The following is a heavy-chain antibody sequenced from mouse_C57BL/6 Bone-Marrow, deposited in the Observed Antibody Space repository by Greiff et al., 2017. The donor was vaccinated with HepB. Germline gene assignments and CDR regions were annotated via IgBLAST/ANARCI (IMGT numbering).Heavy chain of an antibody. CDR3: AREGGGSYGYFDV. CDR2: ISDGGSYT. V-gene: IGHV5-4*01. Sequence: EVQVVESGGGLVKPGGSLKLSCAASGFTFSSYAMSWVRQTPEKRLEWVATISDGGSYTYYPDNVKGRFTISRDNAKNNLYLQMSHLKSEDTAMYYGAREGGGSYGYFDVWGTGTTVTVSS. J-gene: IGHJ1*03. CDR1: GFTFSSYA. D-gene: IGHD1-1*01.